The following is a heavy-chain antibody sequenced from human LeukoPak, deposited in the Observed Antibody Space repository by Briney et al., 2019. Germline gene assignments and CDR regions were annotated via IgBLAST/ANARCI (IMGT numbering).Heavy chain of an antibody. CDR2: ICSTSTYI. D-gene: IGHD3-3*01. Sequence: PGGSLRLSCTASGFTFSSYSMVWVRQAPGKGLEWVSSICSTSTYIFYANSLKGRFTISRDNAKNSLYLQMNSLRAEDTAVYFCASLNDFGRIFDYWGQGTRVTVSS. V-gene: IGHV3-21*01. CDR3: ASLNDFGRIFDY. J-gene: IGHJ4*02. CDR1: GFTFSSYS.